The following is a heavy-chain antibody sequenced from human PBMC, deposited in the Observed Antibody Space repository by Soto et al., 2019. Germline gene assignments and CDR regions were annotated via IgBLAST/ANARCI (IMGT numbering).Heavy chain of an antibody. CDR3: ARRVAVAGTPKLRGHYYYYYGMDV. J-gene: IGHJ6*02. CDR2: IDPSDSYT. CDR1: GYSFTSYW. V-gene: IGHV5-10-1*01. Sequence: GESLKISCNGSGYSFTSYWISWVRQMPWKGLEWMGRIDPSDSYTNYSPSFQGHVTISADKSISTAYLQWSSLKASDTAMYYCARRVAVAGTPKLRGHYYYYYGMDVWGQGTTVTVSS. D-gene: IGHD6-19*01.